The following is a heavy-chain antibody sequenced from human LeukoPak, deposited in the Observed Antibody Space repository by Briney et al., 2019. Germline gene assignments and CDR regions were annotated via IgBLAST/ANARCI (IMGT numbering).Heavy chain of an antibody. J-gene: IGHJ4*02. CDR2: IKHNGDEL. Sequence: PGGSLRLSCAASGFTFRSYRMTWSRQAPGKGLEWVANIKHNGDELNYVDSVEDRFTISRDNAKNSLYLHMTGLRAEDTAVYYCARELRTFDSWGQGTLVTVSS. D-gene: IGHD3-16*01. CDR1: GFTFRSYR. CDR3: ARELRTFDS. V-gene: IGHV3-7*01.